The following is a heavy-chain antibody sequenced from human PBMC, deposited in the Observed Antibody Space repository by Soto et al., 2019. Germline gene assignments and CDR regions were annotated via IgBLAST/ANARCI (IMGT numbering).Heavy chain of an antibody. D-gene: IGHD6-13*01. CDR3: AKDRGIAAAGEIDY. CDR1: GFTFSSYG. Sequence: GGSLRLSCAASGFTFSSYGMHWVRQAPGKGLEWVAVISYDGSNKYYADSVKGRFTISRDNSKNTLYLQMNSLRAEDTAVYYCAKDRGIAAAGEIDYWGQGTMVTVYS. CDR2: ISYDGSNK. J-gene: IGHJ4*02. V-gene: IGHV3-30*18.